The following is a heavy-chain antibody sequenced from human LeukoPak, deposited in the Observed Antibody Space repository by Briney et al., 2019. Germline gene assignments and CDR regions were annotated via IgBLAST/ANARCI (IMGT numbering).Heavy chain of an antibody. J-gene: IGHJ4*02. CDR1: GFTFSSYT. V-gene: IGHV3-23*01. D-gene: IGHD3-16*01. CDR2: ISNSGSST. Sequence: GGSLRLSCAASGFTFSSYTMNWVRQAPGKGLEWVSTISNSGSSTYYANSEKGRFTISRDNSKNTLYLQMNSLRAEDTAVYYDAKVDQEYVFDYFDYWGQGTLLTVSS. CDR3: AKVDQEYVFDYFDY.